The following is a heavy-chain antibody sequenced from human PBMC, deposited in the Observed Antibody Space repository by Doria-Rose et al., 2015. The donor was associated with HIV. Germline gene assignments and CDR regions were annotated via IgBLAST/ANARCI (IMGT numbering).Heavy chain of an antibody. CDR2: IFSDDER. J-gene: IGHJ4*02. CDR1: GVSLSSTGMG. V-gene: IGHV2-26*01. D-gene: IGHD6-13*01. CDR3: ARIKSSRWYHKYYFDF. Sequence: QVTLKESGPVLVKPAETLTLTCTVSGVSLSSTGMGVSWIRQSPRKALEWLANIFSDDERSYKTSLKSRLTISRGTSKSQVVLTMTDMDPVDTATYYCARIKSSRWYHKYYFDFWGQGTLVIVSA.